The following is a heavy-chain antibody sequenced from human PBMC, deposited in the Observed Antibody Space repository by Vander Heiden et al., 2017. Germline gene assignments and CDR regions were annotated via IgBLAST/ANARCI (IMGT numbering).Heavy chain of an antibody. CDR1: GFTFSNAW. CDR3: TTMYYYDSSGYDY. J-gene: IGHJ4*02. CDR2: IKSKTDGGTT. Sequence: EVQLVESGGGLVKPGVSLRLSCAASGFTFSNAWMNWVRQAPGKGLEWVGRIKSKTDGGTTDYAAPVKGRFTISRDDSKNTLYLQMNSLKTEDTAVYYCTTMYYYDSSGYDYWGQGTLVTVSS. D-gene: IGHD3-22*01. V-gene: IGHV3-15*07.